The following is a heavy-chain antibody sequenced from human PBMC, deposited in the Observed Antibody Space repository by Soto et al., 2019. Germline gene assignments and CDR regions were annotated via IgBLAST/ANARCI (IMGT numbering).Heavy chain of an antibody. CDR3: AREGGYFDSSGSGAYHYHGVDV. Sequence: QVQLQESGPGLVKPSETLSLTCTVSGGSISTYFWSWIRQPAGGGLEWIGRIYTTGSTNYNPSLKSRVTMSLDTSRNQFSLKLSSVTAADTAVYYCAREGGYFDSSGSGAYHYHGVDVWGQGTTVTVSS. CDR2: IYTTGST. V-gene: IGHV4-4*07. J-gene: IGHJ6*02. CDR1: GGSISTYF. D-gene: IGHD3-22*01.